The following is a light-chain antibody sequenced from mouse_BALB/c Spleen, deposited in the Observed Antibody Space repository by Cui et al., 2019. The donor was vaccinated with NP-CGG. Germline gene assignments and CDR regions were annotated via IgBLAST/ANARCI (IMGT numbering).Light chain of an antibody. CDR2: GTN. Sequence: QAVVSEECALTTLHGETVTLTCRSSTGAVTTNNYANWVQGKPDHLFTGLMGGTNNRAPGVPARFSGSLIGDKAALTIAGAQNEDEAIYFCVLWYNNHWVFGGGTELTVL. CDR1: TGAVTTNNY. J-gene: IGLJ1*01. V-gene: IGLV1*01. CDR3: VLWYNNHWV.